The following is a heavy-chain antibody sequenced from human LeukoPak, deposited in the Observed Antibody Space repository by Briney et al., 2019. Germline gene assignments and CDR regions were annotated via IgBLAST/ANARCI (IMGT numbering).Heavy chain of an antibody. D-gene: IGHD2-15*01. J-gene: IGHJ4*02. CDR2: INPNSGGT. V-gene: IGHV1-2*02. Sequence: ASVKVSCKASGYTFTGYYMHWVRQAPGQGLEWMGWINPNSGGTNYAQKFQGRVTMTRDTSISTAYMELSRLRSDDTAVYYCAKDTWIVVAATSVLDYWGQGTLVTVSS. CDR1: GYTFTGYY. CDR3: AKDTWIVVAATSVLDY.